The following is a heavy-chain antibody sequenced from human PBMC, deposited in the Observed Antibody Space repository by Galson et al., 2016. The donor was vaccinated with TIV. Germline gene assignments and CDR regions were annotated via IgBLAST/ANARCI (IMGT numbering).Heavy chain of an antibody. V-gene: IGHV4-61*08. CDR1: GASISNGDYY. CDR3: ATDRNTALDTYPYYYGMDV. Sequence: SETLSLTCNVFGASISNGDYYWTWIRQPPGKGPEWIGCVYYSGSTNYNPSLKSRVTLSVDRSTNQFSLNLNSVTAADTAVYYCATDRNTALDTYPYYYGMDVWGQGTTVTVSS. CDR2: VYYSGST. J-gene: IGHJ6*02. D-gene: IGHD5-18*01.